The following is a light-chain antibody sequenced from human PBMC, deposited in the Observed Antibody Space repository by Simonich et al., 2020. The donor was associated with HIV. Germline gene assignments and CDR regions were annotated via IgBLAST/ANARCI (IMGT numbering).Light chain of an antibody. Sequence: QLVLTQSPSASASLGASVKLTCTLSSGHSSYAIAWHQQQPEKGPRYFMKLNSDGSHSKGDGIPDRFSGSSSGAERYLTFSSLQSEDEADYYCQTWGTGIRVFGGGTKLTVL. J-gene: IGLJ3*02. CDR2: LNSDGSH. V-gene: IGLV4-69*01. CDR3: QTWGTGIRV. CDR1: SGHSSYA.